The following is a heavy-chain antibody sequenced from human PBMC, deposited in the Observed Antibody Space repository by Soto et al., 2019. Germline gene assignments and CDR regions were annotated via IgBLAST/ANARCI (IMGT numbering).Heavy chain of an antibody. CDR2: IYYSGST. Sequence: TLSLTCTVSGGSISTSSHYWDWFRQPPGKGLEWIGSIYYSGSTYYNPSLRSRVTISVDTSKNQFSLKLSSVTAADTAVYYCARGVIHWGQGTLVTAPQ. J-gene: IGHJ4*02. CDR3: ARGVIH. CDR1: GGSISTSSHY. D-gene: IGHD2-21*01. V-gene: IGHV4-39*07.